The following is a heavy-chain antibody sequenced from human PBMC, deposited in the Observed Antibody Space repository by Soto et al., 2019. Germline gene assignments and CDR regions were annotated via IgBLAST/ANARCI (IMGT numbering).Heavy chain of an antibody. J-gene: IGHJ4*02. CDR3: ARHKYTTSGFDY. CDR2: IYYTGRT. D-gene: IGHD2-2*02. V-gene: IGHV4-39*01. Sequence: SETLSLTCIVSGGSITTTTYYWGWIRQSPEKGLEWIGSIYYTGRTYYKPSLKSRVIISVDTPKNQVSLRLSSVTAADTAVYYRARHKYTTSGFDYGGQGTLVTVCS. CDR1: GGSITTTTYY.